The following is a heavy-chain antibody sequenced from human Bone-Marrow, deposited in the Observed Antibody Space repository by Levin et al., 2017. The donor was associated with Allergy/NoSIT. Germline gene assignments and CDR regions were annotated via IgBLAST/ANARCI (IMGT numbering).Heavy chain of an antibody. CDR2: VSGSSDST. Sequence: GGSLRLSCTSSGFTFSAYTMTWVRQVPGKGLEWVSAVSGSSDSTYYADAVKGRFTISRDNSKNTLYLQMNSLRADDTAIYFCAKGMKDYADYYFDYWGRGTLVTVS. J-gene: IGHJ4*02. V-gene: IGHV3-23*01. D-gene: IGHD4-17*01. CDR1: GFTFSAYT. CDR3: AKGMKDYADYYFDY.